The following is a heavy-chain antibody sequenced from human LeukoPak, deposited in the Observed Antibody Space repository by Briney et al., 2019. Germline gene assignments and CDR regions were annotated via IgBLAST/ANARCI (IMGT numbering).Heavy chain of an antibody. J-gene: IGHJ5*02. D-gene: IGHD3/OR15-3a*01. CDR3: ARVGVDLWFDP. CDR2: INPNTGGT. V-gene: IGHV1-2*06. Sequence: ASVKVSCKASGYTFTGYYIHWVRRAPGQGLEWMGRINPNTGGTSYAQKFQGRVTMTRDTSISTAYMELSRLTSDDTAVYYCARVGVDLWFDPWGQGTLVTVSS. CDR1: GYTFTGYY.